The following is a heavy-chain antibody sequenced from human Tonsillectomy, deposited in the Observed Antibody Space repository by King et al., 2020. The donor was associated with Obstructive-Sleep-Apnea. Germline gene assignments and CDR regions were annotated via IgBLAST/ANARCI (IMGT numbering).Heavy chain of an antibody. Sequence: VQLVESGGGVVQPGRSLRLSCAASGFTFSSYGMHWVRQAPGKGLEWVAVISYDGSNKYYADSVKGRFTISRDNSKNTLYLQMNSLRAEDTAVYYCAKDSADSSGWYVFDYWGQGTLVTVSS. CDR2: ISYDGSNK. J-gene: IGHJ4*02. D-gene: IGHD6-19*01. CDR3: AKDSADSSGWYVFDY. V-gene: IGHV3-30*18. CDR1: GFTFSSYG.